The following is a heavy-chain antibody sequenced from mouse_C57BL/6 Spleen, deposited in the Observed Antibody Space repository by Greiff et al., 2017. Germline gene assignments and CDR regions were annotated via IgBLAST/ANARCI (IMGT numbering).Heavy chain of an antibody. J-gene: IGHJ2*01. CDR3: ARANYGSRKEFDY. D-gene: IGHD1-1*01. CDR1: GYSFTDYN. Sequence: VQLQQSGPELVKPGASVKISCKASGYSFTDYNMNWVKQSNGKSLEWIGVINPNYGTTSYNQKFKGKATLTVDQWSSTAYMQINSLTSEDSAVYYGARANYGSRKEFDYWGQGTTLTVSS. V-gene: IGHV1-39*01. CDR2: INPNYGTT.